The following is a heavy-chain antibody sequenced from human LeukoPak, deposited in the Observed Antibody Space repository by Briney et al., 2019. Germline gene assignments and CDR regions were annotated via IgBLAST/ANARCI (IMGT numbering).Heavy chain of an antibody. Sequence: GGSLRLSCVASGFTFRDYWMAWVRQAPGNGLEWAANIIPDGSATFYVDSVKGRFTISRDNTKNSLYLQMNNVGVEDTAVYYCVRSIDYWGQGTLVTVSS. J-gene: IGHJ4*02. CDR2: IIPDGSAT. V-gene: IGHV3-7*01. CDR3: VRSIDY. CDR1: GFTFRDYW.